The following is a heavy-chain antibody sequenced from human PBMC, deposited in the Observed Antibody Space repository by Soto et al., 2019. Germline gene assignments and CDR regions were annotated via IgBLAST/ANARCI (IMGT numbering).Heavy chain of an antibody. J-gene: IGHJ6*02. CDR3: ARDVSGPGATYVMDV. CDR1: GYIFSSHC. V-gene: IGHV1-46*01. D-gene: IGHD2-2*01. Sequence: ASVKVSCKASGYIFSSHCIYWVRQAPGQGLQWMGIINPGGGRTAYAQKFQGRVTLTRDMSTSTVYMELASLTYDDTAVYYCARDVSGPGATYVMDVWGQGATVTVSS. CDR2: INPGGGRT.